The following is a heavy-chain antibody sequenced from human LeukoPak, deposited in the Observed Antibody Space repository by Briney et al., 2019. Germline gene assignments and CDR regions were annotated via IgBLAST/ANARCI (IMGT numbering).Heavy chain of an antibody. Sequence: PGGSLRLSCAASGFTFRDYYMSWIRQAPGKGLEWVSYISSSGSTIYYADSVKGRFTISRDNAKNSLYLQMNSLRAEDTAVYYCARDGVAGRGYYYYGLDVWGQGTTVTVSS. D-gene: IGHD6-19*01. V-gene: IGHV3-11*01. J-gene: IGHJ6*02. CDR2: ISSSGSTI. CDR1: GFTFRDYY. CDR3: ARDGVAGRGYYYYGLDV.